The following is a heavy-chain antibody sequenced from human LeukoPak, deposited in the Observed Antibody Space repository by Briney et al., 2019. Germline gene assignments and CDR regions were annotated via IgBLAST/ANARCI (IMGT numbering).Heavy chain of an antibody. J-gene: IGHJ4*02. CDR2: TRDDGSKN. D-gene: IGHD2-15*01. V-gene: IGHV3-30*02. Sequence: GGSLRLSCTASGFNFSRNGMHWVRQAPGKGLEWVAYTRDDGSKNWYGDSVKGRFTISRDNPKNTLYLQMKSLRGEDTAVYYCTNGDCRGGRCSSGAYWGQGTLVTVSS. CDR1: GFNFSRNG. CDR3: TNGDCRGGRCSSGAY.